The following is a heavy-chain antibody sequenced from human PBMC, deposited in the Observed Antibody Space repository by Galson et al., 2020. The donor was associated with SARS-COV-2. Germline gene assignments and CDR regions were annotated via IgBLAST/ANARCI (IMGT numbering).Heavy chain of an antibody. J-gene: IGHJ4*02. D-gene: IGHD3-22*01. CDR2: SSAYNGKT. CDR1: GYTFTNYG. Sequence: ASVKVSCKTSGYTFTNYGITWVRQAPGQGLEWLGWSSAYNGKTNTALKFQGRVTLAIDTSTSTAYMELRSLRSDDTAVYYCARDWELGSFDVDSSADQDYWGQGTLVTVSS. V-gene: IGHV1-18*04. CDR3: ARDWELGSFDVDSSADQDY.